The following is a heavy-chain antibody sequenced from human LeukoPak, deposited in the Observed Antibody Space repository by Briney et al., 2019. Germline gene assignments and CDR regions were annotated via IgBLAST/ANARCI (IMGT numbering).Heavy chain of an antibody. CDR1: GYTFTSYD. CDR3: ARQSPAMIVFDY. V-gene: IGHV1-8*03. Sequence: ASVKVSCKASGYTFTSYDINWVRQATGQGLEWMGWMNPNSGNTGYAQKFQGRVTITRNTSISTAYMELSSLRSEDTAVYYCARQSPAMIVFDYWGQGTLVTVSS. CDR2: MNPNSGNT. J-gene: IGHJ4*02. D-gene: IGHD3-22*01.